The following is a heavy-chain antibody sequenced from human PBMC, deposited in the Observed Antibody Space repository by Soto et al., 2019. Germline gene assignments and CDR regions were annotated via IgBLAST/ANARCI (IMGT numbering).Heavy chain of an antibody. CDR3: ARGDYYDSSGTFSDAFDI. D-gene: IGHD3-22*01. CDR2: IYSGGST. Sequence: GGSLRLSCAASGFTVSSNYMTWVRQAPGKGLEWVSSIYSGGSTYYADSVKGRFTISRDNAKNSLYLQMNSLRAEDTAVYYCARGDYYDSSGTFSDAFDIWGQGTMVTVS. V-gene: IGHV3-53*03. CDR1: GFTVSSNY. J-gene: IGHJ3*02.